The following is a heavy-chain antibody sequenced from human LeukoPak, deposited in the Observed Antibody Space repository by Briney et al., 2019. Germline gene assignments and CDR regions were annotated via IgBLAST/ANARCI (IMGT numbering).Heavy chain of an antibody. J-gene: IGHJ4*02. V-gene: IGHV4-30-4*01. CDR2: IYYSGST. CDR1: GDSISSGDYY. D-gene: IGHD3-22*01. CDR3: ARGAGDYYDSSGPIRPVYFDY. Sequence: SETLSLTCTVSGDSISSGDYYWSWIRQSPGKGLEWIGYIYYSGSTYYNPSLKGRVTMSEDTSKNQFSLKLSSVTAADTAVYYCARGAGDYYDSSGPIRPVYFDYWGQGTLVTVSS.